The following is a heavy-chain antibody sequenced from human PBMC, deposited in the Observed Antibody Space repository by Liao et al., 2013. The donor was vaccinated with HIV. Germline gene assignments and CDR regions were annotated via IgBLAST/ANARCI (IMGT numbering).Heavy chain of an antibody. J-gene: IGHJ4*02. CDR1: GGSISSYY. Sequence: QVQLQESGPGLVKPSETLSLICTVSGGSISSYYWSWIRQPPGKGLEWIGYIYFSGSTNYIPSLKSRVTISVDTSKNHFSLKLSSVTAADTAVYYCAREPALGWGDRFYFDSWGQGVLVTVSS. D-gene: IGHD3-16*01. V-gene: IGHV4-59*12. CDR2: IYFSGST. CDR3: AREPALGWGDRFYFDS.